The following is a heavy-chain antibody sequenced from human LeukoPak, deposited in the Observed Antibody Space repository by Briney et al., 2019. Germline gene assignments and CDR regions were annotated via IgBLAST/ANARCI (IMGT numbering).Heavy chain of an antibody. V-gene: IGHV4-34*01. CDR3: AGFYDYVWGSYRPDEAFDY. CDR1: GGSFSGYY. J-gene: IGHJ4*02. Sequence: ETLSLTCAVYGGSFSGYYWSWIRQPPGKGLEWIGEINHSGSTNYNPSLKSRVTISVDTSKNQFSLKLSSVTAADTAVYYCAGFYDYVWGSYRPDEAFDYWGQGTLVTVSS. CDR2: INHSGST. D-gene: IGHD3-16*02.